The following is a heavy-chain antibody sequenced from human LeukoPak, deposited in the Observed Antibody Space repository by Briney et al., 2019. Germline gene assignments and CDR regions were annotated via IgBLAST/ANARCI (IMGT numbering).Heavy chain of an antibody. CDR3: ARPAVPAAIDYYYGMDV. CDR1: GSHFTSYW. CDR2: IDPSESDT. D-gene: IGHD2-2*01. Sequence: GASRKISGRGSGSHFTSYWISGGRRLPGKGLEGRGRIDPSESDTNYNPPFQGHVTISADKSISTAYLQWSSLKASDTAMYYCARPAVPAAIDYYYGMDVWGKGTTVTVSS. J-gene: IGHJ6*04. V-gene: IGHV5-10-1*01.